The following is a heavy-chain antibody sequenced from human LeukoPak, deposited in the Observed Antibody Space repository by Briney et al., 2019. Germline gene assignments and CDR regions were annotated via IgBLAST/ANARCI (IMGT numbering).Heavy chain of an antibody. J-gene: IGHJ5*02. V-gene: IGHV3-30-3*01. D-gene: IGHD2-2*01. Sequence: GGSLRLSGAASGFTFSSYAMHWVCQAPGKELEWVAVISYDGSNKYYADSVKGRFTISRDNSKNTLYLQMNSLRAEDTAVYYCARDRPQPRTHFNLLDPWGQGTLVTVSS. CDR1: GFTFSSYA. CDR2: ISYDGSNK. CDR3: ARDRPQPRTHFNLLDP.